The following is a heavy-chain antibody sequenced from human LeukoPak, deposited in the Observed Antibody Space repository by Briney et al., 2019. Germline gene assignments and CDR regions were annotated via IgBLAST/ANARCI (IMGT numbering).Heavy chain of an antibody. Sequence: GSLRLSCAASGFTFSSYSMNWVRQAPGKGLEWIGSVYYSGSTYYSGSAYYNPSLKSRVKVSADTSHNQLSLEVTSVTAADTAVYFCASDTSGYYLDYWGRGTQVTVSS. V-gene: IGHV4-59*05. CDR2: VYYSGSTYYSGSA. CDR1: GFTFSSYSMN. J-gene: IGHJ4*02. D-gene: IGHD3-3*01. CDR3: ASDTSGYYLDY.